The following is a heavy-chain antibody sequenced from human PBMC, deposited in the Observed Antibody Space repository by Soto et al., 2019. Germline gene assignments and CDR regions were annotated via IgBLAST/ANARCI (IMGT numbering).Heavy chain of an antibody. CDR2: ITGDSGRT. CDR1: GFIFRNYA. V-gene: IGHV3-23*01. D-gene: IGHD2-21*02. J-gene: IGHJ3*01. CDR3: TMDPNGDHRGAFDV. Sequence: EVQLLESGGGLVQPGGSLRVSCAGSGFIFRNYAMTWVRQGPGKGLEWISSITGDSGRTDYADSVKGRFTISRDNSKNTLYLQMYSLRGDDTAIYYCTMDPNGDHRGAFDVWGQGAMVTVSP.